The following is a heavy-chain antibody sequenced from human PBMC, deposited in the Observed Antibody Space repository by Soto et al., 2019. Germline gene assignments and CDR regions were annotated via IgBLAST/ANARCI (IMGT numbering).Heavy chain of an antibody. Sequence: SETLSLTCAVSGGSISSSNWWSWVRQPPGXGLEWIGEIYHSGSTNYNPSLKSRVTISVDKSKNQFSLKLSSVTAADTAVYYCWSRGSSWRYYYYYYGMDVWGQGTTVTVSS. CDR3: WSRGSSWRYYYYYYGMDV. D-gene: IGHD6-13*01. V-gene: IGHV4-4*02. CDR2: IYHSGST. J-gene: IGHJ6*02. CDR1: GGSISSSNW.